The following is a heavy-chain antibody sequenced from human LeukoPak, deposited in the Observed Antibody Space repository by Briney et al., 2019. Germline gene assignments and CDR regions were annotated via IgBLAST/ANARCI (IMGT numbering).Heavy chain of an antibody. CDR1: GGSISSSSYY. J-gene: IGHJ4*02. Sequence: ASETLSPTCTVSGGSISSSSYYWGWIRQPPGKGLEGIGSIYYSGSTYYNPSLKSRVTISVDTSKNQFSLKLSSVTAADTAVYYCARHPNYDFWSGYLSLPYFDYWGQGTLVTVSS. V-gene: IGHV4-39*01. CDR3: ARHPNYDFWSGYLSLPYFDY. CDR2: IYYSGST. D-gene: IGHD3-3*01.